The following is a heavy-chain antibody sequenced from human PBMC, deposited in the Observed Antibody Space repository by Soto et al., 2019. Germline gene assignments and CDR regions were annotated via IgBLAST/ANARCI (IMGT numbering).Heavy chain of an antibody. Sequence: QVQLQESGPGLVKPSQTLSLTCTVSGGSISSGGYYWSWIRQHPGKGLEWIGYIYYSGSTYYNPSLKSRVTISVDTSKNQFSLKLSSVTAADTAVYYCARVRVFGELYFWFDPWGQGTLVTVSS. D-gene: IGHD3-10*01. CDR1: GGSISSGGYY. CDR2: IYYSGST. CDR3: ARVRVFGELYFWFDP. V-gene: IGHV4-31*03. J-gene: IGHJ5*02.